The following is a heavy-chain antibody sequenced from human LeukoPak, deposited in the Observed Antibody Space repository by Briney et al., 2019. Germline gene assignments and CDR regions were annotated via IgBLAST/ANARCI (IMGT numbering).Heavy chain of an antibody. V-gene: IGHV3-7*03. CDR1: GFTFISHC. D-gene: IGHD2-15*01. Sequence: GGSVRPSCAASGFTFISHCMSWVRQAPGKGLEWGSKTKQDGSEKYYVDSVKGRFTISRDTAKNSLYLQMNSLRAEDTAVYYCASPYCSGVSCYHFDYWGPGTLVTVSS. CDR2: TKQDGSEK. CDR3: ASPYCSGVSCYHFDY. J-gene: IGHJ4*02.